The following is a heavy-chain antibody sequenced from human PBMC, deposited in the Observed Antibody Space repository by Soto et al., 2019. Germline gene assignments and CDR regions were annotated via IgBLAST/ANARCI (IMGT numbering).Heavy chain of an antibody. Sequence: SETLSLTSVVSGWSLSDYFWSWIRQPPGMALEWIGEINHLGSINYNPSLKSRVTMSVDTSKNQFSLTLNSVTAADTATYYCARGGISHWAYFYYMDVWDRGTTVTVSS. CDR3: ARGGISHWAYFYYMDV. V-gene: IGHV4-34*01. D-gene: IGHD2-21*01. CDR2: INHLGSI. CDR1: GWSLSDYF. J-gene: IGHJ6*03.